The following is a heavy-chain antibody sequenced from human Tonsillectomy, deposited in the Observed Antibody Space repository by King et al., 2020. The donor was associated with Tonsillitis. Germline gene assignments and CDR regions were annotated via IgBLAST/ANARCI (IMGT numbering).Heavy chain of an antibody. CDR1: GGSVSSGCYY. V-gene: IGHV4-61*01. CDR3: GGVYPAAEYYYGLDV. Sequence: QLQESGPGLVKPSETLSLICNVSGGSVSSGCYYWSWIRQPPGEGLEGIGYMYCSGNTNYNPSLKSRVTISVETSKNQFSLKLSSVIAADTAVYYCGGVYPAAEYYYGLDVWGQGTTVTVSS. D-gene: IGHD2-2*01. J-gene: IGHJ6*02. CDR2: MYCSGNT.